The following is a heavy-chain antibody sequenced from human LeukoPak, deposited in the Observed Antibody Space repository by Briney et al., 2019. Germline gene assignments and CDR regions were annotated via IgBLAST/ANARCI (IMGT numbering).Heavy chain of an antibody. D-gene: IGHD6-6*01. J-gene: IGHJ4*02. CDR1: GGTFSSYA. CDR3: ARISSSSYHYFDY. Sequence: ASVKVSCKASGGTFSSYAISWERQAPGQGLEWMGGIIPIFGTASYAQKFQGRVTITADESTSTAYMELSSLRSEDTAVYYCARISSSSYHYFDYWGQGTLVTVSS. CDR2: IIPIFGTA. V-gene: IGHV1-69*13.